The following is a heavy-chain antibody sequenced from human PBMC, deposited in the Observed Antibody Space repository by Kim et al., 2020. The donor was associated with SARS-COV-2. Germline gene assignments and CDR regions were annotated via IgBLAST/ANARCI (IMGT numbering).Heavy chain of an antibody. Sequence: GGSLRLSCSASGFTFSSYWMHWVRQVPGKGLVWVSHINTDGRTANYADSVKGRFTISRDNAKNTVYLQMNSLRAEDTGVYYCGRGGSTTVVKPRGYWGQGTLVTVSS. V-gene: IGHV3-74*01. D-gene: IGHD4-17*01. J-gene: IGHJ4*02. CDR1: GFTFSSYW. CDR2: INTDGRTA. CDR3: GRGGSTTVVKPRGY.